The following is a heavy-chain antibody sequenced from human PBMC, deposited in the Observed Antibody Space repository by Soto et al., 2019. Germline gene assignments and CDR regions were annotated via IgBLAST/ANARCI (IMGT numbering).Heavy chain of an antibody. D-gene: IGHD3-3*01. CDR3: ARGAITTFGVGTEYFHH. CDR1: GYTFTGYG. J-gene: IGHJ1*01. CDR2: ISAYNGNT. V-gene: IGHV1-18*04. Sequence: QVQMVQSGAEVKKPGASVKVSCKASGYTFTGYGISWVRQAPGQGLEWMGWISAYNGNTNYAQKLQGRVTMTTDTSTSTAYMELRSLRSDDTAVYYCARGAITTFGVGTEYFHHWGQGTLVSVSS.